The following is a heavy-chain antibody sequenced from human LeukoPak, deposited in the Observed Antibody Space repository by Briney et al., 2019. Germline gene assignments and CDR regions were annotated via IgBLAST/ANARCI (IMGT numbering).Heavy chain of an antibody. CDR3: ARVASELLGWYYYYYMDV. D-gene: IGHD3-3*01. V-gene: IGHV1-8*01. J-gene: IGHJ6*03. CDR1: GYTFTSYD. CDR2: MNPNSGNT. Sequence: ASVKVSCKASGYTFTSYDINWVRQATGQGLEWMGRMNPNSGNTSYAQKFQGRVTMTRNTSISTAYMELGSLRSEDTAVYYCARVASELLGWYYYYYMDVWGKGTTVTVSS.